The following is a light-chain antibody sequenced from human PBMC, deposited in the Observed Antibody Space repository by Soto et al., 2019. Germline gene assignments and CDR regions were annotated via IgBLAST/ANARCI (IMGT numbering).Light chain of an antibody. Sequence: EIVMTQSPATLSVSPGERATLFCRASQSVSSNLAWYQQKPGQAPRLLIYGASTRATGIPARFSGSGSGTEFTLTISSLQSADFAVYYCHQYNNWPPYTFGQGTKLEIK. J-gene: IGKJ2*01. CDR3: HQYNNWPPYT. CDR2: GAS. CDR1: QSVSSN. V-gene: IGKV3-15*01.